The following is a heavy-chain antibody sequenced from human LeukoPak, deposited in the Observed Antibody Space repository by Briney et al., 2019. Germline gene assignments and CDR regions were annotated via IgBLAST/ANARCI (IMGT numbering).Heavy chain of an antibody. CDR3: AKGDDYVWGSYLDY. V-gene: IGHV3-23*01. D-gene: IGHD3-16*02. J-gene: IGHJ4*02. CDR2: ISGSGGST. Sequence: GGSLRLSCTASGLTFGDYAMSWVHQAPGKGLEWVSAISGSGGSTYYADSVKGRFTTSRDNSKNTLYLQMNSLRAEDTAVYYCAKGDDYVWGSYLDYWGQGTLVTVSS. CDR1: GLTFGDYA.